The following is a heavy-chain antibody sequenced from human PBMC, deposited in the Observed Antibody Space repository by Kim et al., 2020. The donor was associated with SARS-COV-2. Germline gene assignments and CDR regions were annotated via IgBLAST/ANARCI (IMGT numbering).Heavy chain of an antibody. D-gene: IGHD6-13*01. CDR3: ARLPRGHSSSFND. V-gene: IGHV3-30-3*01. CDR2: ISYDGSTK. CDR1: GFTFSSYA. Sequence: GGSLRLSCAASGFTFSSYAMHWVRQAPGKGLEWVAVISYDGSTKYYADSVKGRFTISRDNSKNTLYLQMNSLRAEDTAVYYCARLPRGHSSSFNDWGQGTLVTVSS. J-gene: IGHJ4*02.